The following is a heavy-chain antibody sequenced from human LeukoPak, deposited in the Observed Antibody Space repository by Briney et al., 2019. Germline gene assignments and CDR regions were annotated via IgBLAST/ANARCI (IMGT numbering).Heavy chain of an antibody. CDR1: GFTFISYA. CDR3: AKDQARSYSVVKEAFDI. J-gene: IGHJ3*02. CDR2: ISYDGSNK. D-gene: IGHD1-26*01. V-gene: IGHV3-30-3*01. Sequence: PGGSLRLSCAASGFTFISYAMHWVRQAPGKGLEWVAVISYDGSNKYYADSVKGRFTISRDNSKNTLYLQMNSLRAEDTAVYYCAKDQARSYSVVKEAFDIWGQGTMVTVSS.